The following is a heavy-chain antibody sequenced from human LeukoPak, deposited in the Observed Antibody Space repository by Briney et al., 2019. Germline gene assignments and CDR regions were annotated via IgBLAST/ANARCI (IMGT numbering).Heavy chain of an antibody. CDR1: GFTFSSYS. J-gene: IGHJ4*02. CDR2: ISSSSSYI. CDR3: AREAVTRNYFDY. V-gene: IGHV3-21*04. Sequence: GGSLILSCAASGFTFSSYSMNWVRQAPGKGLEWVSSISSSSSYIYYADSVKGRFTISRDNSKNTLYLQMNSLRAEDTAVYYCAREAVTRNYFDYWGQGTLVTVSS. D-gene: IGHD4-17*01.